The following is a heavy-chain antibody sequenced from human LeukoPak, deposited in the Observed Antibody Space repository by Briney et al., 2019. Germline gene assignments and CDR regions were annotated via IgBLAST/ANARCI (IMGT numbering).Heavy chain of an antibody. D-gene: IGHD3-3*01. J-gene: IGHJ4*02. CDR2: IYYSGST. CDR3: ASGYYDFWSGYQYYFDY. CDR1: SGSISSYY. V-gene: IGHV4-59*08. Sequence: SETLSLTCTVSSGSISSYYWGWIRQPPGKGLEWIADIYYSGSTNYNPSLKSRVTISVDTSKNQFSLRLSSVTAADTAVYYCASGYYDFWSGYQYYFDYWGQGTLVTVSS.